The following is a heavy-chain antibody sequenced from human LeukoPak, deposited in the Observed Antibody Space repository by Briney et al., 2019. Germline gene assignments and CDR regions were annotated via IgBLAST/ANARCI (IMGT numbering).Heavy chain of an antibody. V-gene: IGHV4-61*02. CDR1: GDSINSGSYY. CDR3: ARRFDS. J-gene: IGHJ4*02. CDR2: IYTSGST. Sequence: SETLSLTCTVSGDSINSGSYYWSWLRQPAGKGLEWIGRIYTSGSTNYNPSLKSRVTISVDTSKNQFSLKLSSVTAVDTAVYYCARRFDSWGQGTLVTVSS.